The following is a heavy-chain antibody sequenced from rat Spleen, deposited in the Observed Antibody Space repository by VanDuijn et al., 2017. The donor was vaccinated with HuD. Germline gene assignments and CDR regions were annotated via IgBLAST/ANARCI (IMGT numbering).Heavy chain of an antibody. CDR2: ISYSGST. Sequence: EVQLQESGPGLVKPSQSLSLTCSVTGYSITSNYWGWIRKFPGNKMEWIGHISYSGSTSYNPSLKSRISITRDTSKNQFFLQLNSVTTEDTATYYCARYWDPPGSGGWFAYWGQGTLVTVSS. CDR1: GYSITSNY. J-gene: IGHJ3*01. D-gene: IGHD3-2*01. V-gene: IGHV3-1*01. CDR3: ARYWDPPGSGGWFAY.